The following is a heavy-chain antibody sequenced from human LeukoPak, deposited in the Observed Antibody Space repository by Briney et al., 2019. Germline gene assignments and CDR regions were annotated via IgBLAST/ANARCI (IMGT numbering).Heavy chain of an antibody. J-gene: IGHJ5*02. D-gene: IGHD6-6*01. CDR1: GFTFSSCW. Sequence: GGSLRLSCAASGFTFSSCWMSWVRQAPGKGLEWVANIKQDGSEKYYVDSVKGRFTISRDNAKNSLYLQMNSLRAEDTAVYYCARDGKYSSSSGWFDPWGQGTLVTVSS. CDR2: IKQDGSEK. CDR3: ARDGKYSSSSGWFDP. V-gene: IGHV3-7*01.